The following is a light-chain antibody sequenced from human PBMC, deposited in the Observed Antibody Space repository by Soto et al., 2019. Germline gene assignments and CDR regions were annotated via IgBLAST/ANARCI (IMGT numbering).Light chain of an antibody. V-gene: IGKV3-20*01. Sequence: EFVLTQSPGTLSLSPGDTATLSCRASQSVSSNNLAWYHQKPGQTPRLLIYGASSRATGIPDRFSGSGSGTDFTLTISRLEPEDFAVYYCQQYDNSITFGQGTRLEIE. J-gene: IGKJ5*01. CDR2: GAS. CDR3: QQYDNSIT. CDR1: QSVSSNN.